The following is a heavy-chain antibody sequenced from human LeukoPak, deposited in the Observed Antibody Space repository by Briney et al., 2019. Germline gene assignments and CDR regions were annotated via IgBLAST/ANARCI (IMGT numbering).Heavy chain of an antibody. CDR1: GGSVSSNSYY. D-gene: IGHD6-19*01. Sequence: SETLSLTCTVSGGSVSSNSYYWSWIRQPPGKGLEWIGYIYYNGRTNYNPSLKSRVTISVDTSKNQFSLKLSSVTAADTAVYYCAREDNTGWYYFDNWGPGTLVTVSS. CDR3: AREDNTGWYYFDN. V-gene: IGHV4-61*01. J-gene: IGHJ4*02. CDR2: IYYNGRT.